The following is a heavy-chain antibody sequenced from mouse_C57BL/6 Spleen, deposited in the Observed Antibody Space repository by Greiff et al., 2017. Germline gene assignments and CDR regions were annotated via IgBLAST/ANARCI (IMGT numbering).Heavy chain of an antibody. Sequence: VQLQHSGPELVKPGASVKISCKASGYSFTDYNMNWVKQSNGKSLEWIGVINPNYGTTSYNQKFKGKATLTVERSSSTAYMQLNSLTSEDSAVYYGARTHYYGSSSGYFDVWGTGTTVTVSS. CDR2: INPNYGTT. CDR1: GYSFTDYN. CDR3: ARTHYYGSSSGYFDV. V-gene: IGHV1-39*01. J-gene: IGHJ1*03. D-gene: IGHD1-1*01.